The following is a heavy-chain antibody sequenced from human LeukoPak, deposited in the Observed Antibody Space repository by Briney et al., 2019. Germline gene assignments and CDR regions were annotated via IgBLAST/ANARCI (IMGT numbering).Heavy chain of an antibody. CDR1: GGSFSGYY. J-gene: IGHJ6*03. V-gene: IGHV4-34*01. Sequence: SETLSLTCAVYGGSFSGYYWSWIRQPPGKGLEWIGEINHSGSTNYNPSLKSRVTISVDTSKNQFSLKLSSVTAADTAVYYCARDRGKYCTNGVCYENYYYMDVWGKGTTVTVSS. CDR2: INHSGST. CDR3: ARDRGKYCTNGVCYENYYYMDV. D-gene: IGHD2-8*01.